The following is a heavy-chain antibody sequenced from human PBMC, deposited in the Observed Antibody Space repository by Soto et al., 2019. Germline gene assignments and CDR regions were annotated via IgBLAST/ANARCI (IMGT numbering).Heavy chain of an antibody. CDR3: AKDSVSYNRIYDAFDI. D-gene: IGHD1-26*01. Sequence: GGSLRLSCEGSGSTFSNYAMSWVRQAPGEGPEWVSTIGGGDDIFYADSVKGRFTISRDDSKSTMYLQMDNLRVADTAIYFCAKDSVSYNRIYDAFDIWGQGTVVTVSS. V-gene: IGHV3-23*01. CDR2: IGGGDDI. CDR1: GSTFSNYA. J-gene: IGHJ3*02.